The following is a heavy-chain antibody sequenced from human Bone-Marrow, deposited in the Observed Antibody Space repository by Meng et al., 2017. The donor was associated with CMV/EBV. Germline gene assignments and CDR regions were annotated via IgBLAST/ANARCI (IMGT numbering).Heavy chain of an antibody. CDR2: INHSGST. V-gene: IGHV4-34*01. D-gene: IGHD6-25*01. J-gene: IGHJ3*02. Sequence: SETLSLTCAVYGGSFSGYFWSWIRQSPGKGLEWIGEINHSGSTNYNPSLKSRLTMSVDASKNQFSLRLSSVTAADTAVYYCARCGDAFDIWGQGPMVTV. CDR1: GGSFSGYF. CDR3: ARCGDAFDI.